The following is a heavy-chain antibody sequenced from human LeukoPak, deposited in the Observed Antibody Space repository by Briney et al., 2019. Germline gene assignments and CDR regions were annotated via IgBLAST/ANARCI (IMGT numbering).Heavy chain of an antibody. CDR1: GFTFSNYW. Sequence: GGSLRLSCAASGFTFSNYWMHWVRQAPGKGLVWVSRINTDGSSTDYADSVKGRFTISRDNAKNTLYLQMNSLRAEDTAVYYCAKAAGRGYNYGDYFDYWGQGTLVTVSS. CDR3: AKAAGRGYNYGDYFDY. CDR2: INTDGSST. D-gene: IGHD5-18*01. J-gene: IGHJ4*02. V-gene: IGHV3-74*01.